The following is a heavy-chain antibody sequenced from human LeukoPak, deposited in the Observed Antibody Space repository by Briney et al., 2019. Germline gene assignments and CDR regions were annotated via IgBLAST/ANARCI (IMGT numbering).Heavy chain of an antibody. D-gene: IGHD3-22*01. CDR2: ISSSDSTT. CDR3: ARVLYDSSGYYLNYFDY. J-gene: IGHJ4*02. CDR1: GVTFSSYE. V-gene: IGHV3-48*03. Sequence: GGSLRLSCAASGVTFSSYEMNWVRQAPGKGLEWVSYISSSDSTTYYADSVKGRFTISRDNAMNSLYLQMNSLRVEDTAVYYCARVLYDSSGYYLNYFDYWGQGTLVTVSS.